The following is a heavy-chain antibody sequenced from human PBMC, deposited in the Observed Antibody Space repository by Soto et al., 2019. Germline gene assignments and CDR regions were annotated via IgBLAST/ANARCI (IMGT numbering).Heavy chain of an antibody. CDR2: INLDGSEK. J-gene: IGHJ6*02. CDR1: GFTFRTYW. V-gene: IGHV3-7*05. D-gene: IGHD5-18*01. CDR3: ARDGSTSWYSYDSHGMDV. Sequence: EVQLVESGGGLVQPGGSLRLSCAASGFTFRTYWLSWVRQVPGKGLEWVANINLDGSEKNYVDSVKGRFTISRDNAPNSLYLQMGSLRAEDTALYYCARDGSTSWYSYDSHGMDVWGQGTRVSVSS.